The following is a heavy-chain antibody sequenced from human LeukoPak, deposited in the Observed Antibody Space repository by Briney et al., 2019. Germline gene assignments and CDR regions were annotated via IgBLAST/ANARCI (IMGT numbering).Heavy chain of an antibody. CDR3: ATHRRSGSGGSENAFEI. D-gene: IGHD5-12*01. CDR1: RGSISPYY. Sequence: SETLSLTCTVSRGSISPYYWSWIRQPPGKGLEWIGYIYYTGNTNYSPSLKSRVAISVDTSKNQFSLKLNSVTAADTAIYYCATHRRSGSGGSENAFEIWGQGTMVTVSS. J-gene: IGHJ3*02. V-gene: IGHV4-59*08. CDR2: IYYTGNT.